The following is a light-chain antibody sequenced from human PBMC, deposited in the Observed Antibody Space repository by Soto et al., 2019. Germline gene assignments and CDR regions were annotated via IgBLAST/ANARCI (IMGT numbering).Light chain of an antibody. CDR1: SSDVGGYNY. V-gene: IGLV2-14*01. CDR2: DVS. Sequence: QSALTQPASVSGSPGQSITISCTGTSSDVGGYNYVSWYQQHPGKAPKLMIYDVSNRPSGVSNRFSGSKSGNTASLTISGLQAEDEADYHCSSYADTNGVIFGGGTKVTVL. J-gene: IGLJ2*01. CDR3: SSYADTNGVI.